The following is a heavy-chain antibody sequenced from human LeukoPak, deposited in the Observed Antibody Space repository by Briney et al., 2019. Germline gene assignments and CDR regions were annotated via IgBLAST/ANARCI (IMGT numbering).Heavy chain of an antibody. D-gene: IGHD4-17*01. Sequence: GGSLRLSCAASGFTFSRYWMSWVRQAPGKGLEWVSTISGSGGSTYYADSVKGRFTISRDNAKNSLYLQMNSLRAEDTALYYCARGGDYFNYFDYWGQGALVTVSS. CDR3: ARGGDYFNYFDY. CDR1: GFTFSRYW. J-gene: IGHJ4*02. CDR2: ISGSGGST. V-gene: IGHV3-23*01.